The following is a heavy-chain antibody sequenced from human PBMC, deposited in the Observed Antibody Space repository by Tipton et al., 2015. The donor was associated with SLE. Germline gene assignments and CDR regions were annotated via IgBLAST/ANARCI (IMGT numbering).Heavy chain of an antibody. J-gene: IGHJ6*03. CDR3: ARNSCYDSSGYMDV. D-gene: IGHD3-22*01. CDR1: GYTFTGYY. CDR2: INPNSGGT. V-gene: IGHV1-2*04. Sequence: QVQLVQSGAEVKKPGASVKVSCKASGYTFTGYYMHWLRQAPGQGLEWMGWINPNSGGTNYAQKFQGWVTMTMDTSISTAYMELSRLRSDDTAVYYCARNSCYDSSGYMDVWGKGTTVTVSS.